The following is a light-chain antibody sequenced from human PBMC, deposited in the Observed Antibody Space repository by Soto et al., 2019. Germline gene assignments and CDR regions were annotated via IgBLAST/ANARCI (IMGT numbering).Light chain of an antibody. CDR2: DAS. J-gene: IGKJ1*01. Sequence: DIQMTQSPSTLSGSVGDRVTITCRASQTISSWLAWYQQKPGKAPKLLIHDASSLQSGVPSRFSGSGSGTEFTLTISSLQPDDFATYYCQQYNSYSRTFGQGTKVDNK. V-gene: IGKV1-5*01. CDR1: QTISSW. CDR3: QQYNSYSRT.